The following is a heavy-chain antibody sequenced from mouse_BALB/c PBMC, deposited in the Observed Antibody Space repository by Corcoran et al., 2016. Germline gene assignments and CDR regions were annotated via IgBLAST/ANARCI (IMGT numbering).Heavy chain of an antibody. D-gene: IGHD1-3*01. CDR3: ARYIYRYFDY. CDR2: INTNTGEP. Sequence: QIQLVQSGPELKKPGETVKISCKASGYTFTNYGMNWVKQAPGKGLKWMGWINTNTGEPTYAEELKGRFAFSSETSASTAYLQINNLKNEDTATYFCARYIYRYFDYWGQGTTLTVSS. CDR1: GYTFTNYG. V-gene: IGHV9-3*02. J-gene: IGHJ2*01.